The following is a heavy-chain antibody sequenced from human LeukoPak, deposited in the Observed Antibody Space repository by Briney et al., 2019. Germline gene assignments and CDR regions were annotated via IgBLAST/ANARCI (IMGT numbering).Heavy chain of an antibody. D-gene: IGHD6-6*01. V-gene: IGHV3-21*01. CDR1: GFVFNSHS. CDR3: ARDRSQGSSNAFDI. Sequence: PGGSLRLSCAASGFVFNSHSMNWVRQAPGKGLEWVSSISSTSSYIYYADSVKSRFTISRDNAKNSLYLQMNSLRAEDTAVYYCARDRSQGSSNAFDIWGQGTMVTVSS. CDR2: ISSTSSYI. J-gene: IGHJ3*02.